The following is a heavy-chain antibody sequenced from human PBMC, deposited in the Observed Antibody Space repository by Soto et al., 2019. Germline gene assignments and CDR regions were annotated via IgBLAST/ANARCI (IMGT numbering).Heavy chain of an antibody. Sequence: GGSLRLSCAASGFTFSSYWMSWVRQAPGKGLEWVANIKQDGSEKYYVDSVKGRFTISRDNAKNSLYLQMNSLRAEDTAVYYCARVGVVAAFVYYYYYMDVWGKGTTVTVSS. CDR2: IKQDGSEK. CDR1: GFTFSSYW. D-gene: IGHD2-15*01. CDR3: ARVGVVAAFVYYYYYMDV. J-gene: IGHJ6*03. V-gene: IGHV3-7*01.